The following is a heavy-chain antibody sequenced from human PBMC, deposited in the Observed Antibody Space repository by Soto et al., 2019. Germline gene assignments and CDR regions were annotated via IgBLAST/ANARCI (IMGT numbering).Heavy chain of an antibody. J-gene: IGHJ6*02. CDR3: ARVAAKRVDYYYGMDV. CDR2: IDPSDSYT. CDR1: GYSFTSYW. V-gene: IGHV5-10-1*01. Sequence: GESLKISCKGSGYSFTSYWTSWVRQMPGKGLEWMGRIDPSDSYTNYSPSFQGHVTISADKSISTAYLQWSSLKASDTAMYYCARVAAKRVDYYYGMDVWGQGTTVTVSS. D-gene: IGHD2-15*01.